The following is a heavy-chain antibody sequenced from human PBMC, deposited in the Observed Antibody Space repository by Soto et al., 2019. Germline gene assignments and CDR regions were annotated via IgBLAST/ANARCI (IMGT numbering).Heavy chain of an antibody. Sequence: QVQLVQSGAEVKKPGSSVKVSCKASGGTFSSYAISWVRQAPGQGLEWMGGIIPIFGTANYAQKFQGRVTITGDQSTGTGYMGVSSLGSEGKAVYFWWGPYGSGSYYNGFDYWGQGTLVTVSS. V-gene: IGHV1-69*12. D-gene: IGHD3-10*01. CDR1: GGTFSSYA. CDR2: IIPIFGTA. J-gene: IGHJ4*02. CDR3: WGPYGSGSYYNGFDY.